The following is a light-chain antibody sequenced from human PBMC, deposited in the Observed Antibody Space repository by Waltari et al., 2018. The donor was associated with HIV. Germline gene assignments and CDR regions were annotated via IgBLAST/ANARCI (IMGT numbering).Light chain of an antibody. CDR1: QSVTSTY. CDR2: GAS. V-gene: IGKV3-20*01. Sequence: EIVLTQSPGTLYLSPGERATLSCRASQSVTSTYFAWYQQKPGQAPRLLIYGASSRATGIPDRFSGTGSGTDSTLTISRLEPEDFALYYCQQYGSLQWTFGQGTKVEIK. CDR3: QQYGSLQWT. J-gene: IGKJ1*01.